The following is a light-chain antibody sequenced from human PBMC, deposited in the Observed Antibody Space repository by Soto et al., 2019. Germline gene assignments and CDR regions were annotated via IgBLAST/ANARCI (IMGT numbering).Light chain of an antibody. CDR3: QQYGSSPLT. J-gene: IGKJ4*01. CDR2: GAS. CDR1: QSVSSSY. Sequence: EIVLTQSPGTLSLSPGERATLSCRASQSVSSSYLAWYQQKPGQAPRLLIYGASSRATGIPDRFSGSGSGTDFTITISRLEPEEFAGYYCQQYGSSPLTFGGGTKVEIK. V-gene: IGKV3-20*01.